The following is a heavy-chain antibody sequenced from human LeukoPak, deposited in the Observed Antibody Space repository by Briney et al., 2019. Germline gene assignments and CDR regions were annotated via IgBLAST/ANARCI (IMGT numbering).Heavy chain of an antibody. CDR2: INHSGSN. CDR1: GWSFSGYY. V-gene: IGHV4-34*01. J-gene: IGHJ4*02. D-gene: IGHD1-20*01. CDR3: ARGPILTGARD. Sequence: SYTVSVTCPVYGWSFSGYYWSWMRQPPGKGLEWIGVINHSGSNNYNPSHNLRVTISVDTSKNQFALKLPSVTPADTAVYYCARGPILTGARDWGQGTLVTVSS.